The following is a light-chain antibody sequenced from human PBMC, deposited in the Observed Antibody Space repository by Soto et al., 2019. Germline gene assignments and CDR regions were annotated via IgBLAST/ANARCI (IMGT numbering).Light chain of an antibody. J-gene: IGLJ1*01. CDR3: QSYDSSLSGYV. Sequence: QSVLTQPASVSGSPGQSITISCTGTSSDIGSYVYVSWCQQHPGRAPKLILYEVNNRPSGISDRFSGSTSGNTASLTISGLQAEDEADYYCQSYDSSLSGYVFGTGTKVTV. V-gene: IGLV2-14*03. CDR1: SSDIGSYVY. CDR2: EVN.